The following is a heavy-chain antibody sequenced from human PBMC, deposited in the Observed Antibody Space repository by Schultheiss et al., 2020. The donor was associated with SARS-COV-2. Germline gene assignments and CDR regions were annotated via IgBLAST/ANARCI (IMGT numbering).Heavy chain of an antibody. Sequence: GGSLRLSCAASGFTFSSYSMNWVRQAPGKGLEWVSSISSSSSYIYYADSVKGRFTISRDNAKNSLYLQMNSLRVEDTAVYYCARARGGVGATLVSAFDYWGQGTLVTVSS. CDR2: ISSSSSYI. CDR3: ARARGGVGATLVSAFDY. V-gene: IGHV3-21*01. D-gene: IGHD1-26*01. CDR1: GFTFSSYS. J-gene: IGHJ4*02.